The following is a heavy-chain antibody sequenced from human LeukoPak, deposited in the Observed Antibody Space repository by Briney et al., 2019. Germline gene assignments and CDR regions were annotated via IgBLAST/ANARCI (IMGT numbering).Heavy chain of an antibody. CDR2: ISSSGSTI. V-gene: IGHV3-48*03. J-gene: IGHJ6*03. Sequence: GGSLRLSCAASGFTFSSYEMNWVRQAPGKGLEWVSYISSSGSTIYYADSVKGRFTISRDNAKNSLYLQMNSLRAEDTAVYYCARGGGYYYYYYMDVWGKGTTVTASS. CDR3: ARGGGYYYYYYMDV. CDR1: GFTFSSYE.